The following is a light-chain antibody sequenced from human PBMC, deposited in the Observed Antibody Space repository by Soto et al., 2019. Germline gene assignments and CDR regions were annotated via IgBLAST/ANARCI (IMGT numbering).Light chain of an antibody. CDR2: KAS. Sequence: IRMTQSPSSLSASTGDRVTIACRASQSVSNWLAWYQQKPVKAPDLLIYKASSLKNGVPSRFSGSGSGTEFTLTISSLQPDDFAVYYCQQCGSSSTFGQGTDWRL. CDR3: QQCGSSST. J-gene: IGKJ5*01. V-gene: IGKV1-5*03. CDR1: QSVSNW.